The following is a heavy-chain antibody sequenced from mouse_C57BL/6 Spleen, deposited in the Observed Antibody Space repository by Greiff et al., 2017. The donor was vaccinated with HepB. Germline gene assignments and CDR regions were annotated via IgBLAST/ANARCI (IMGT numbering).Heavy chain of an antibody. D-gene: IGHD2-3*01. CDR3: ARCNDGYSWFAY. Sequence: QVQLQQPGAELVMPGASVKLSCKASGYTFTSYWMHWVKQRPGQGLEWIGEIDPSDSYTNYNQKFKGKSTLTVDKSSSPAYMQLSSLTSEDSAVYYCARCNDGYSWFAYWGQGTLVTVSA. V-gene: IGHV1-69*01. CDR2: IDPSDSYT. J-gene: IGHJ3*01. CDR1: GYTFTSYW.